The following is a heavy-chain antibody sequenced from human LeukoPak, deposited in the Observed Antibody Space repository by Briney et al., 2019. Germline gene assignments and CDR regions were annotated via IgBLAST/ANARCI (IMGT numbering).Heavy chain of an antibody. J-gene: IGHJ5*02. CDR2: IYTSGST. Sequence: PSETLSLTCTVSGYSISSGYYWGWIRQPPGKGLEWIGYIYTSGSTNYNPSLKCRVTISVDTSKNQISLKLNSVTAADTAVYYCAGHEATSGGGRSWFDPWGQGTLVTVSS. CDR1: GYSISSGYY. D-gene: IGHD1-1*01. V-gene: IGHV4-38-2*02. CDR3: AGHEATSGGGRSWFDP.